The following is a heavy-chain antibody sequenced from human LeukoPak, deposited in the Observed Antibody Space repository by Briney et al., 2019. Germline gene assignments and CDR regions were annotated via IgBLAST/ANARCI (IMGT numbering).Heavy chain of an antibody. J-gene: IGHJ4*02. V-gene: IGHV3-66*01. Sequence: PGGSLRLSCAASGFTVSSNYMSWVRQAPGKGLEWVSVIYSGGSTYYADSVKGRFTICRDNSKKKLYLQMNRLRAEDTAVYYCARDLNTYYDIWGQGTLVTVSS. CDR1: GFTVSSNY. D-gene: IGHD3-9*01. CDR3: ARDLNTYYDI. CDR2: IYSGGST.